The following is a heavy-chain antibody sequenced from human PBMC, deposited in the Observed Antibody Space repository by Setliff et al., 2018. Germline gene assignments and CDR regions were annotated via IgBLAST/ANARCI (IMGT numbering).Heavy chain of an antibody. D-gene: IGHD3-3*02. Sequence: PSETLSLTCTVSGGSISSYYWSWIRQPPGKGLEWIGYIYYSGTTYNAFFASRVTMSIDTSKNQFSLNLNSVTAADTALYYCAKESLAINTRWFDPWGQGILVTVSS. CDR3: AKESLAINTRWFDP. J-gene: IGHJ5*02. CDR2: IYYSGT. V-gene: IGHV4-59*12. CDR1: GGSISSYY.